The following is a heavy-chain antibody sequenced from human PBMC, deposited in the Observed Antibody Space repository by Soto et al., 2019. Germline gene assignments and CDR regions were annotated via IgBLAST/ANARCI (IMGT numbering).Heavy chain of an antibody. CDR3: ARDAVATTRPSWFPI. J-gene: IGHJ3*02. CDR2: ISSSSSTI. Sequence: GGSLRLSCAASGFTFSSYSMNWVRQAPGKGLEWVSYISSSSSTIYYADSVKGRFTISRDNAKNSLYLQMNSLRAEDTAVYYCARDAVATTRPSWFPIWGQGTMVTVSS. D-gene: IGHD5-12*01. CDR1: GFTFSSYS. V-gene: IGHV3-48*01.